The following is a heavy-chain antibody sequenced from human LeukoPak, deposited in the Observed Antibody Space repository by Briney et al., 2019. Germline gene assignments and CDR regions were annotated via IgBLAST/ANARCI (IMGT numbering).Heavy chain of an antibody. CDR1: GLTFSSYG. J-gene: IGHJ4*02. CDR3: AKVGCGSGYCAFDY. Sequence: PGRSLRLSCVASGLTFSSYGMHWVRQAPGKGVEWVAVISYDGSNIYYAASVKGRFTISRENSKNTLYLQMNSLRAEDTAVYYCAKVGCGSGYCAFDYWGQGTLVTVSS. V-gene: IGHV3-30*18. D-gene: IGHD3-22*01. CDR2: ISYDGSNI.